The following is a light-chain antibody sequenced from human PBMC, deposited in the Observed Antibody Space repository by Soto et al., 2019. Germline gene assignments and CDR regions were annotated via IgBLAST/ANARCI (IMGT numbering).Light chain of an antibody. CDR3: LQDSSFPRT. J-gene: IGKJ1*01. CDR1: RGIGDR. CDR2: AAS. Sequence: DIPMTQSPSSLSAVVGDRLTIPCGASRGIGDRLAWFQQKPGKAPQFLIQAASNLQSGVPSRFSGSGSGTELILSINSLQPEDIATYYCLQDSSFPRTFGQGTKVDIK. V-gene: IGKV1-12*01.